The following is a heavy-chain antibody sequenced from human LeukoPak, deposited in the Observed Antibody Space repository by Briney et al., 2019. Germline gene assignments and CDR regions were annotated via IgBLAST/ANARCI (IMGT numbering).Heavy chain of an antibody. J-gene: IGHJ4*02. CDR1: GFTFSNYA. D-gene: IGHD5-12*01. Sequence: GGSLRLSCAASGFTFSNYAMSWVRQAPGKGLEWVSAISGSGGSTYYADSVKGRFTISRDNSKNTLYLQMNSLRAEDTAVYYCARGNSGYDLVYWGQGTLVTVSS. CDR2: ISGSGGST. V-gene: IGHV3-23*01. CDR3: ARGNSGYDLVY.